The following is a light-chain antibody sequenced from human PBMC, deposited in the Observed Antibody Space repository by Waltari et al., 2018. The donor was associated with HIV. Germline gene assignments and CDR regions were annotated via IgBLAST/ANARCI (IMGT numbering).Light chain of an antibody. V-gene: IGLV1-44*01. J-gene: IGLJ3*02. CDR2: SNN. CDR3: AAWDDSLNGPWV. Sequence: QSVLTQPPSASGTPGQRVTISWSGSSSNLGSNPFNWYQQLPGTAPKLLIYSNNQRPSGVPDRFSGSKSGTSASLAISGLQSEDEADYYCAAWDDSLNGPWVFGGGTKLTVL. CDR1: SSNLGSNP.